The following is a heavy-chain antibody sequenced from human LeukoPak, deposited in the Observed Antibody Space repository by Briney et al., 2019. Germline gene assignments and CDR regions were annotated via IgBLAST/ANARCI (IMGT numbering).Heavy chain of an antibody. CDR1: GFTFSSYA. J-gene: IGHJ4*02. CDR3: AGNIAVAGDYLTSAFDY. CDR2: ISYDGSNK. V-gene: IGHV3-30-3*01. D-gene: IGHD6-19*01. Sequence: PGRSLRLSCAASGFTFSSYAMHWVRQAPGKGLEWVAVISYDGSNKYYADSVKGRFTISRDNSKNTLYLQMNSLRAEDTAVYYCAGNIAVAGDYLTSAFDYWGQGTLVTVSS.